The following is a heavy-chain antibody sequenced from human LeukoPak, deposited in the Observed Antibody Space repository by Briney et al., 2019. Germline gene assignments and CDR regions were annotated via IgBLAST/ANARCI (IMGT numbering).Heavy chain of an antibody. D-gene: IGHD3-22*01. Sequence: GESPKISCKGSGYSFSSYWIGWVRQMPGKGLEWMGIIYPGDSDTTYSPSFQGQVTISADKSISTAYLQWSSLKASDTAMYYCARHPYYDSSGSNTFDYWGQGTLVTVSS. V-gene: IGHV5-51*01. CDR3: ARHPYYDSSGSNTFDY. J-gene: IGHJ4*02. CDR1: GYSFSSYW. CDR2: IYPGDSDT.